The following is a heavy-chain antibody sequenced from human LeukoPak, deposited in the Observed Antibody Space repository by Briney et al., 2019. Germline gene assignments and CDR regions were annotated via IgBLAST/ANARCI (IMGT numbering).Heavy chain of an antibody. Sequence: PGGSQRLSCAASGFTFSSHWMHWVRQAPGKGLVWVSRINPDGSSTSYADSVKGRFTISRDNAKNTLYLQMNSLRAEDTAVYYCARDGNYGDYIWGQGTLVTVSS. CDR2: INPDGSST. V-gene: IGHV3-74*01. D-gene: IGHD4-17*01. CDR1: GFTFSSHW. CDR3: ARDGNYGDYI. J-gene: IGHJ4*02.